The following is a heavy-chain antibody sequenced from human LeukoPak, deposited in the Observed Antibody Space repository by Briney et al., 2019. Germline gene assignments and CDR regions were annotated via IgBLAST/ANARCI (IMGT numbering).Heavy chain of an antibody. CDR3: ARDLAYYYGMDV. CDR1: GFTFSSYG. Sequence: PGGSLRLSCAASGFTFSSYGMDWVRQAPGKGLEWVAVIWYDGSNKYYADSVKGRFTISRDNSKNTLYLQMNSLRAEDTAVYYCARDLAYYYGMDVWGQGTTVTVSS. CDR2: IWYDGSNK. J-gene: IGHJ6*02. V-gene: IGHV3-33*01.